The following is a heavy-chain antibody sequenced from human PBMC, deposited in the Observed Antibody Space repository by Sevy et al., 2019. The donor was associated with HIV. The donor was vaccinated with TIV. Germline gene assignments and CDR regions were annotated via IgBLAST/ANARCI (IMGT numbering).Heavy chain of an antibody. D-gene: IGHD6-6*01. V-gene: IGHV3-9*01. CDR2: ISWNSVSL. CDR1: GFRFSDYA. CDR3: AKDNRPATMSNSSYYYYYGMDV. J-gene: IGHJ6*02. Sequence: GGSLRLSCAASGFRFSDYAMHWVRQAPGKGLEGVSGISWNSVSLDYADSVKGQFTISRDNAKNSLYLQMNRLRSEDTALYYCAKDNRPATMSNSSYYYYYGMDVWGQGTTVTVSS.